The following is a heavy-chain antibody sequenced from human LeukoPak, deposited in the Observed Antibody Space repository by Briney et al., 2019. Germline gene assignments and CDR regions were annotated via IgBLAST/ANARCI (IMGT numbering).Heavy chain of an antibody. Sequence: GGSLRLSCAASGFTFSSYAMSWVRQAPGKGLEWVSAISGSGGSTYYADSVKGRFTISRDNSKNTLYLQMSSLRAEDTAVYYCARDRHSSGFDYWGQGTLVTVSS. J-gene: IGHJ4*02. V-gene: IGHV3-23*01. CDR1: GFTFSSYA. CDR2: ISGSGGST. CDR3: ARDRHSSGFDY. D-gene: IGHD6-19*01.